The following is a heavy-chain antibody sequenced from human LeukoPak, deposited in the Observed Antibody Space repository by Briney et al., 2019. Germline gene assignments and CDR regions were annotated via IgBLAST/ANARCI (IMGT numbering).Heavy chain of an antibody. V-gene: IGHV4-4*07. CDR1: GGSISSYY. D-gene: IGHD3-16*01. CDR3: AREETTWSVWFDY. CDR2: IYTSGST. J-gene: IGHJ4*02. Sequence: SETLSLTCTVSGGSISSYYWSWIRQPAGEGLEGIGRIYTSGSTNYNPSLKSRVTISVDKSKNQFSLKLSSVTAADTAVYYCAREETTWSVWFDYWGQGTLVTVSS.